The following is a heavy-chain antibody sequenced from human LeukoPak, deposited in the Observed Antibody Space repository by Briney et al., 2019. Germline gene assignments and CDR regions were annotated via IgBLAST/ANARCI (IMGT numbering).Heavy chain of an antibody. D-gene: IGHD6-19*01. J-gene: IGHJ4*02. V-gene: IGHV1-69*05. Sequence: SVTVSCKDSGRTFSSYAISWVRQAPGQGLEWMGRIIPIYGTANYPQKFQGRVTITTDEATSTAYMELSSLRSEHTGVYYCASHAVGVPYWGQGTLVTVSS. CDR1: GRTFSSYA. CDR3: ASHAVGVPY. CDR2: IIPIYGTA.